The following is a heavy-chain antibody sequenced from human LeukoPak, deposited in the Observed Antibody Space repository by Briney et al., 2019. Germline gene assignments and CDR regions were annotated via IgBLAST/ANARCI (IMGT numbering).Heavy chain of an antibody. CDR2: IIPIFGTA. Sequence: SVKVSCKASGGTFIIYAISWVRQAPGQGLEWMGRIIPIFGTANYAQKFQGRVTITADKSTSTAYMELSSLRSEDTAVYCCLSMASSDAFDIWGQGTMVTVSS. V-gene: IGHV1-69*06. D-gene: IGHD2/OR15-2a*01. CDR1: GGTFIIYA. CDR3: LSMASSDAFDI. J-gene: IGHJ3*02.